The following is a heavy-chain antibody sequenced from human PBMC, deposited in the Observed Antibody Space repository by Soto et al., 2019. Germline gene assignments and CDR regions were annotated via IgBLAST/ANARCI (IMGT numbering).Heavy chain of an antibody. V-gene: IGHV3-30*04. CDR3: ARDNWGFDC. J-gene: IGHJ4*02. Sequence: QVELVESGGGVVQPGTSLRLSCAASGFIFRNYAMHWVRQAPGKGLEWVADISYDERNIHYPDSVKGRFTISRDNSKNTLFLQMNNLRAEDTAVYYCARDNWGFDCWGKGTLVTVYS. CDR1: GFIFRNYA. D-gene: IGHD7-27*01. CDR2: ISYDERNI.